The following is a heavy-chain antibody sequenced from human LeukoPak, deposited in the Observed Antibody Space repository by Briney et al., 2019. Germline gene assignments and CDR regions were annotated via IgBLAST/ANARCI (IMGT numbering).Heavy chain of an antibody. D-gene: IGHD6-19*01. Sequence: PGRPLRLSCAASGFTFSSYAMHWVRQAPGKGLEWVAVISYDGSNKYYADSGKGRFTISRDNSKNTLYLQMNSLRAEDTAVYYCASPPPESSGWYEYYYYGMDVWGRGTTVTVSS. CDR1: GFTFSSYA. CDR2: ISYDGSNK. CDR3: ASPPPESSGWYEYYYYGMDV. V-gene: IGHV3-30*04. J-gene: IGHJ6*04.